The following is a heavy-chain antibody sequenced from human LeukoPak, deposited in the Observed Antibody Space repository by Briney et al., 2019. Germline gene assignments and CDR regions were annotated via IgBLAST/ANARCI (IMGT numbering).Heavy chain of an antibody. D-gene: IGHD6-13*01. Sequence: ASVKVSCKASGYTFTSYDINWVRQATGQGLEWMGWMSPNSGNTGYAQKFQGRVTMTRNTSISTAYMELSSLRSEDTAVYYCARAERAAYYYYYYMDVWGKGTTVTVSS. CDR3: ARAERAAYYYYYYMDV. CDR2: MSPNSGNT. V-gene: IGHV1-8*01. CDR1: GYTFTSYD. J-gene: IGHJ6*03.